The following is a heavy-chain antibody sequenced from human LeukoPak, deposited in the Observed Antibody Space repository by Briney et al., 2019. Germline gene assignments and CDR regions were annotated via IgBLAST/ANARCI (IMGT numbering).Heavy chain of an antibody. CDR3: AKVRSYYGSGSLGFDP. V-gene: IGHV3-30*18. CDR2: ISYDGSNK. D-gene: IGHD3-10*01. Sequence: PGGSLRLSCAAYGFTFSIYGMHWVRQAPGKGLEWVAVISYDGSNKYYADSVKGRFTISRDNSKNTLYLQMNSLRAEDTAVYYCAKVRSYYGSGSLGFDPWGQGTLVTVSS. CDR1: GFTFSIYG. J-gene: IGHJ5*02.